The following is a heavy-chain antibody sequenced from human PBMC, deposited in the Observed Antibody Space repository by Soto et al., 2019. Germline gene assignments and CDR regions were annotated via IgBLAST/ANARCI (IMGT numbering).Heavy chain of an antibody. Sequence: KTSETLSLTCAVSGYSIRSGYFWGWIRQPPGKGLEWIGSMYHSGITYYNLSLKSRVTISVDTSKNQLSLKLSSATAADTAVYYCARSMYSTSAQLYYGMDVWGQGTTGTVS. CDR1: GYSIRSGYF. CDR2: MYHSGIT. D-gene: IGHD6-6*01. V-gene: IGHV4-38-2*01. J-gene: IGHJ6*02. CDR3: ARSMYSTSAQLYYGMDV.